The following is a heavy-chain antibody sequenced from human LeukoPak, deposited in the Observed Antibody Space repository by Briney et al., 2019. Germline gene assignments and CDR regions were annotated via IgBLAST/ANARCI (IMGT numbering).Heavy chain of an antibody. J-gene: IGHJ5*02. V-gene: IGHV4-61*02. CDR3: ARLLRVGYCSTTTCNWFDP. Sequence: SETLSLTCSISGGSISSGDHYWTWIRQPAGKELEWIGRIHTTGRTNYNPSLKSRVYISVDTSKNQFSLKLSSVTAADTAVYYCARLLRVGYCSTTTCNWFDPWGQGTLVTVSS. D-gene: IGHD2-2*03. CDR1: GGSISSGDHY. CDR2: IHTTGRT.